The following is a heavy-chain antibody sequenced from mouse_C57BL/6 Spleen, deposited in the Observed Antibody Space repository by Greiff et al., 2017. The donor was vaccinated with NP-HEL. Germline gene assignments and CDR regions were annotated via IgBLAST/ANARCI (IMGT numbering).Heavy chain of an antibody. Sequence: VQLQQPGAELVKPGASVKLSCKASGYTFTSYWMHWVKQRPGQGLEWIGMIHPNSGSTNYNEKFKSKATLTVDKSSSTAYMQLSSLTSEDSAVYYCANYYGSSYPFAYWGQGTLVTVSA. CDR3: ANYYGSSYPFAY. V-gene: IGHV1-64*01. D-gene: IGHD1-1*01. J-gene: IGHJ3*01. CDR2: IHPNSGST. CDR1: GYTFTSYW.